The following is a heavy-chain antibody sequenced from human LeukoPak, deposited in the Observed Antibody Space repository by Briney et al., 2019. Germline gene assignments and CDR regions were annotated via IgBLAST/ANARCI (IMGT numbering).Heavy chain of an antibody. CDR1: GGSFSTYY. V-gene: IGHV4-59*12. Sequence: SETLSLTCTVSGGSFSTYYWSWIRQPPGKGLEWIAYIYYSGSTNYNPSLQSRVTISVDTSKNQFSLKLSSVTAADTAVYYCAREYSGYDDAFDIWGQGTMVTVSS. CDR2: IYYSGST. D-gene: IGHD5-12*01. CDR3: AREYSGYDDAFDI. J-gene: IGHJ3*02.